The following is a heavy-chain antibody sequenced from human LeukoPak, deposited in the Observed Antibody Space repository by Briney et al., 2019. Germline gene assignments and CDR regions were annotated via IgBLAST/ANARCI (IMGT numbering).Heavy chain of an antibody. CDR3: ARSRSGGRGQSGYLDY. CDR2: ISNDGSNK. D-gene: IGHD3-16*01. V-gene: IGHV3-30*01. CDR1: GFTFSDHA. Sequence: GGSLRLSCAASGFTFSDHAMHWVRQAPGKGLEWVAVISNDGSNKYYVDSVKGRFTISRDNSKNTLYLQMNSLRAEDTAVYYCARSRSGGRGQSGYLDYGGQGTRVTVSS. J-gene: IGHJ4*02.